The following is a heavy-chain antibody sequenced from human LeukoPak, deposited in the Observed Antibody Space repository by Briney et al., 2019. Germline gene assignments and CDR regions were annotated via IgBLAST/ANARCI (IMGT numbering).Heavy chain of an antibody. CDR3: ARVSDYGGGGFDP. Sequence: SSQTLSLTCTVSGGSISSGDYYWSRIRQPPGKGLEWIGYIYYSGSTYYNPSLKSRVTISVDTSKNQFSLKLSSVTAADTAVYYCARVSDYGGGGFDPWGQGTLVTVSS. V-gene: IGHV4-30-4*01. D-gene: IGHD4-17*01. J-gene: IGHJ5*02. CDR2: IYYSGST. CDR1: GGSISSGDYY.